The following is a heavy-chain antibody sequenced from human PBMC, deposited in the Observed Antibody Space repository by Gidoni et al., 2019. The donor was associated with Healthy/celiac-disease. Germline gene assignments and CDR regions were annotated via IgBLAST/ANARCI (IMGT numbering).Heavy chain of an antibody. CDR1: GFTFSSYG. Sequence: QVQLVESGGGVVQPGRSLRLSCAASGFTFSSYGMHRVRQASGKGLEWVAVTWYDGSNKYYADSVKGRFTISRDNSKNTLYLQMNSLRAEDTAVYYCARDQWYYYDSSGYYDYWGQGTLVTVSS. CDR2: TWYDGSNK. CDR3: ARDQWYYYDSSGYYDY. D-gene: IGHD3-22*01. V-gene: IGHV3-33*01. J-gene: IGHJ4*02.